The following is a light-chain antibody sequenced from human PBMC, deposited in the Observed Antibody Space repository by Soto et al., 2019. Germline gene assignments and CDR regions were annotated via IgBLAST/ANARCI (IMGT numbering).Light chain of an antibody. V-gene: IGLV1-44*01. J-gene: IGLJ2*01. CDR1: SSNIGSNT. Sequence: QSVLTQPPSASGTPGQRVTISCSGSSSNIGSNTVNWYQQLPGTAPKLLIYSNNXRXSGVPDRFSGSKSGTSASLAISGLXXXXXXXXXXAAWDDSLNGYVVFGGGTKVTVL. CDR3: AAWDDSLNGYVV. CDR2: SNN.